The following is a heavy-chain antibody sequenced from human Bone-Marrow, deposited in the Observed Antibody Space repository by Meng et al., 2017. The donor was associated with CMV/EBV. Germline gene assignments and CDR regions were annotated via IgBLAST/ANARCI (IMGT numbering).Heavy chain of an antibody. CDR1: GYTFTSDD. J-gene: IGHJ6*02. V-gene: IGHV1-2*02. CDR3: ARRGLAVLAYYGMDV. D-gene: IGHD6-19*01. Sequence: ASVKVSCKASGYTFTSDDINWVRQAPGQGLEWMGWINPNSGGTNYAQKFQGRVTMTRDTSISTAYMELSRLTSDDTAVYSCARRGLAVLAYYGMDVWGQGTTVTVSS. CDR2: INPNSGGT.